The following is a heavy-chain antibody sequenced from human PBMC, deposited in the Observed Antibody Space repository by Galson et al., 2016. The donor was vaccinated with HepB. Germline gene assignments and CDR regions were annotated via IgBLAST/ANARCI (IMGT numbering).Heavy chain of an antibody. CDR1: GLTFSNYA. CDR2: ISGDTTTT. Sequence: SLRLSCAASGLTFSNYAMTWVRQAPGKGLEWVSSISGDTTTTYYADSVKDRFTISRDNSKNTFYLQMNSLRAEDTASYYCAKGGGSTWYISPHFVDPWGQGTLVTVSS. J-gene: IGHJ5*02. V-gene: IGHV3-23*01. D-gene: IGHD6-13*01. CDR3: AKGGGSTWYISPHFVDP.